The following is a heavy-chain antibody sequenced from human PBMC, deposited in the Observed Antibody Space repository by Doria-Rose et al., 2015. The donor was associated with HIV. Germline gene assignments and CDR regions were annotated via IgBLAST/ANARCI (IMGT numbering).Heavy chain of an antibody. Sequence: QITLKESGPVLVKPTETLTLTCTVSGVSLSSPGMGVSWIRQPPGKVLEWLANIVFDDERSYKTSLKSRLTISRGTSKSQVVLTMTDMDPVDTATYYCARIKSSRWYHKYYFDFWGQGTLVIVSA. CDR3: ARIKSSRWYHKYYFDF. D-gene: IGHD6-13*01. J-gene: IGHJ4*02. CDR1: GVSLSSPGMG. CDR2: IVFDDER. V-gene: IGHV2-26*01.